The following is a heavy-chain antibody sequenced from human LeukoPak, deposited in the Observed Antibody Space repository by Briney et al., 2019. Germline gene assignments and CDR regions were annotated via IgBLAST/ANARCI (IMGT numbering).Heavy chain of an antibody. V-gene: IGHV3-30*04. Sequence: NPGGSLRLSCAASRFTFRHYAVHWVRQAPGRGLEWVAVLSFDGAHKYYAESVKGRFTISKDNSNNTLFLQMDSLRLEDTALYYCVRARAGGLDYWGQGTLVTVSS. CDR1: RFTFRHYA. D-gene: IGHD3-16*01. J-gene: IGHJ4*02. CDR2: LSFDGAHK. CDR3: VRARAGGLDY.